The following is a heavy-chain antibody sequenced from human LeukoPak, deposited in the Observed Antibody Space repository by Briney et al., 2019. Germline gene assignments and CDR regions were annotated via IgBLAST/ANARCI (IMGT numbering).Heavy chain of an antibody. Sequence: TSQTLSLTCTVSGGSISSGGYYWSWIRQHPGKGLEWIGYIYYSGSTYYNPSLKSRVTISVDTSKNQFSLKLSSVTAADTAVYYCAITSGYYYPRYFDYWGQGTLVTVSS. CDR2: IYYSGST. CDR3: AITSGYYYPRYFDY. J-gene: IGHJ4*02. CDR1: GGSISSGGYY. V-gene: IGHV4-31*03. D-gene: IGHD3-22*01.